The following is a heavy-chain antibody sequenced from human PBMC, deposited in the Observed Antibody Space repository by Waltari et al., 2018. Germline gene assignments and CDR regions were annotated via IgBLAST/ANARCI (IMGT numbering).Heavy chain of an antibody. Sequence: QVQLQESGPGLVKPSQTLSLTCTVSGGSISSGSYYWSWIRPPAGKGLEWIGYIYTSGSTNYNPSLKSRVTISVDTSKNQFSLKLSSVTAADTAVYYCARDRGRAYWYFDLWGRGTLVTVSS. CDR1: GGSISSGSYY. CDR2: IYTSGST. J-gene: IGHJ2*01. CDR3: ARDRGRAYWYFDL. V-gene: IGHV4-61*09. D-gene: IGHD3-10*01.